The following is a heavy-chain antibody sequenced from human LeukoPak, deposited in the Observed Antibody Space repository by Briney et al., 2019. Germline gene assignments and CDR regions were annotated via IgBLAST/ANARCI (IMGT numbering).Heavy chain of an antibody. CDR3: AIPYGSGSYYDI. CDR1: GGSISSSSYY. J-gene: IGHJ3*02. D-gene: IGHD3-10*01. V-gene: IGHV4-39*01. CDR2: IYYSGST. Sequence: SETLSLTCTVSGGSISSSSYYWGWIRQPPGKGLEWIGSIYYSGSTYYNPSLKSRVTISVDTSKNQFSLKLSSVTAADTAVYYCAIPYGSGSYYDIWGQGTMVTVSS.